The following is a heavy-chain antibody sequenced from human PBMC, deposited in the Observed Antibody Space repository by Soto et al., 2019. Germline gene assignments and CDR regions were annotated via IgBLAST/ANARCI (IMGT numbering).Heavy chain of an antibody. V-gene: IGHV3-23*01. CDR3: AHPRGYGVFDAYDI. Sequence: EVQLLESGGGLIQPGGTLRLSCAASGFTVSTYAMSWVRQAPGKGLEWVSAISRAAYDIYYADSVKGRFTISRDTSKHMLYRQRNSLRTEDTAVYYCAHPRGYGVFDAYDIWGQGAMVTVSS. CDR2: ISRAAYDI. D-gene: IGHD4-17*01. J-gene: IGHJ3*02. CDR1: GFTVSTYA.